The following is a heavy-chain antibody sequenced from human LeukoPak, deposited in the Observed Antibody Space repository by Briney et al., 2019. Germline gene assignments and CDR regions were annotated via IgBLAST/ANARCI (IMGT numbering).Heavy chain of an antibody. D-gene: IGHD3-3*01. Sequence: KSSETLSLTCTVSGGSISSYYWSWIRQPPGKGLEWIGYIYYSGSTNYNPSLRSRVTISVDTSKNQFSLKLSSVTAADTAVYYCAREIGYYDFWSGYYQDGAFDIWGQGTMVTVSS. CDR1: GGSISSYY. J-gene: IGHJ3*02. CDR2: IYYSGST. CDR3: AREIGYYDFWSGYYQDGAFDI. V-gene: IGHV4-59*01.